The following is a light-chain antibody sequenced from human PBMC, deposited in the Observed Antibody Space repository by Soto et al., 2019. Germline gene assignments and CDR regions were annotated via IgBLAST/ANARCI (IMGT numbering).Light chain of an antibody. V-gene: IGKV3-15*01. CDR3: QQYNSWPLT. J-gene: IGKJ4*01. CDR1: QSVNSN. CDR2: GAS. Sequence: EIAMTQSPATLSVSPGERATLSCRASQSVNSNLAWYQQKPGQAPRLLIYGASTRATGIPARFSGSGSGTEFTVTISSLQSEDFALYYCQQYNSWPLTLGGGTKVEIK.